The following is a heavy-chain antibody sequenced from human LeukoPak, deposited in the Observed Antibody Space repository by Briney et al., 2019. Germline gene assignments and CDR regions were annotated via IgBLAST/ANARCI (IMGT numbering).Heavy chain of an antibody. CDR2: IHSDGSSK. J-gene: IGHJ5*01. D-gene: IGHD3-10*01. Sequence: QSGGSLRLSCAASGFSFSSYGMHWVRQAPGKGLEWVPYIHSDGSSKYADSVKGRFTISRDNSKNTLNLQMNSLRNGATALYYCGYFGSGSSYTPDSWGQGTLVTVSP. V-gene: IGHV3-30*02. CDR3: GYFGSGSSYTPDS. CDR1: GFSFSSYG.